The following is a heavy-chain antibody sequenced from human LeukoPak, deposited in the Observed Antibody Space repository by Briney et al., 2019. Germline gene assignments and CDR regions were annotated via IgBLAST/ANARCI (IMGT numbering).Heavy chain of an antibody. CDR3: ARDLYSSSWFRTDY. CDR1: GFTFSSYA. J-gene: IGHJ4*02. CDR2: ISYDGSNK. V-gene: IGHV3-30*04. Sequence: GGSLRLSCAASGFTFSSYAMHWVRQAPGKGLEWVAVISYDGSNKYYADSVKGRFTISRDNSKNTLYLQMNSLRAEDTAVYYCARDLYSSSWFRTDYWGQGTLVTVSS. D-gene: IGHD6-13*01.